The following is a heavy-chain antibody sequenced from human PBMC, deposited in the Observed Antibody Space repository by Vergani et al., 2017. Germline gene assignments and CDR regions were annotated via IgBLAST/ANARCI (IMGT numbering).Heavy chain of an antibody. V-gene: IGHV3-74*01. CDR2: INSDGDST. D-gene: IGHD1-26*01. CDR3: ARDGWELLDYFYYMDV. J-gene: IGHJ6*03. Sequence: VQLVESGGGLVQPGGSLRLSCTASGFTFSNYWMQWVRQAPGKGLMWVSRINSDGDSTSYAVSVKGRFTISKDNAKNTLYLQMDSLRAEDTAVYYCARDGWELLDYFYYMDVWGKGTTVTVSS. CDR1: GFTFSNYW.